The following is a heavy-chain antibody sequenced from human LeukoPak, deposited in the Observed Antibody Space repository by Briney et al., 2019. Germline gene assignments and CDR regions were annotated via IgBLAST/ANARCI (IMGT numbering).Heavy chain of an antibody. V-gene: IGHV3-53*01. J-gene: IGHJ5*01. CDR1: GFTVSSNY. CDR2: IYVDGST. D-gene: IGHD1-20*01. Sequence: GGSLRLSCAASGFTVSSNYMNWVRQAPGKGLEWVSGIYVDGSTYHADSVKGRFTISRDNSRNTLYLQMNSLRAEDTAVYYCPRITAYDDSWGQGTLVTVSS. CDR3: PRITAYDDS.